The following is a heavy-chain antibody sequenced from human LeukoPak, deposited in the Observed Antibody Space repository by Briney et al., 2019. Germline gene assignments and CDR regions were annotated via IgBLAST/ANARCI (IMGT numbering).Heavy chain of an antibody. Sequence: ASVTVSCKASGYTFTDYYMHWVRQAPGQGLEWMGWINPNNGGTTYAQKFQGRVTMTRDTSISTAYMELGRLTSDDTAMYFCLRDLTYGGISSPDCWGQGSLVTVSS. V-gene: IGHV1-2*02. D-gene: IGHD4/OR15-4a*01. CDR1: GYTFTDYY. CDR3: LRDLTYGGISSPDC. J-gene: IGHJ4*02. CDR2: INPNNGGT.